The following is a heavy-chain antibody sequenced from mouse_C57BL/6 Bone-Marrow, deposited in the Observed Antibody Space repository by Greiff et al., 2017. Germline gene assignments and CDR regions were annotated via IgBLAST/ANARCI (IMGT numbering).Heavy chain of an antibody. J-gene: IGHJ1*01. D-gene: IGHD1-1*01. CDR1: GYTFTSYW. CDR2: IYPGSGST. V-gene: IGHV1-55*01. CDR3: ARHYYGRSYEYIGV. Sequence: QVQLQQPGAELVKPGAPVKMSCKAPGYTFTSYWITWVKQRPGQGLEWIGDIYPGSGSTNYNEKFKSKATLTVDTSSSTAYMKLSSLTSEDAAVYYCARHYYGRSYEYIGVWGEGTTVTNSS.